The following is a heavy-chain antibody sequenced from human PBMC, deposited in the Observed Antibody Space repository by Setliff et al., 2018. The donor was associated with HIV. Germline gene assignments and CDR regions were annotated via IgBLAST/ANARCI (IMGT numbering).Heavy chain of an antibody. Sequence: SLRLSCTASGFTFSDYWMHWVRRGPGRGLEWVSRIGRDGTVANYADSVKGRFTNSRDNAKNTLYLQMDSLRAEDTAVYYCARGGANPSWFDSWGQGTLVTVSS. J-gene: IGHJ5*01. CDR2: IGRDGTVA. CDR3: ARGGANPSWFDS. D-gene: IGHD3-16*01. CDR1: GFTFSDYW. V-gene: IGHV3-74*01.